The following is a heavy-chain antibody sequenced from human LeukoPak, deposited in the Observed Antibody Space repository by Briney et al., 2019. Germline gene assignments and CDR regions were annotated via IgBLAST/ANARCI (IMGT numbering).Heavy chain of an antibody. J-gene: IGHJ4*02. CDR3: ATRRDIVVVPAASPTFFDY. Sequence: PSETLSLTCTVSGYSISSGYYWGWIRQPPGKGLEWIGSFYHIGSTYYNPSLKSRVTISVDTSKNQFSLKLSSVTAADTAVYYCATRRDIVVVPAASPTFFDYWGQGTLVTVSS. CDR1: GYSISSGYY. CDR2: FYHIGST. V-gene: IGHV4-38-2*02. D-gene: IGHD2-2*01.